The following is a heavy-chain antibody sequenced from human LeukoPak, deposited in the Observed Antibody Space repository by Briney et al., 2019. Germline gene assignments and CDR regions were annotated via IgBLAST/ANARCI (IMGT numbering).Heavy chain of an antibody. V-gene: IGHV3-23*01. CDR3: AKDHSSSSPSFDY. D-gene: IGHD6-6*01. CDR2: LSGGGGNT. CDR1: GFTFSSYA. J-gene: IGHJ4*02. Sequence: PGGSLRLSCAASGFTFSSYAMSWVRQAPGKGLEWVSTLSGGGGNTYYADSEKGRFAISRDNSKNTLYLQMNSLRAEDTAVYYCAKDHSSSSPSFDYWGQGTLVTVSS.